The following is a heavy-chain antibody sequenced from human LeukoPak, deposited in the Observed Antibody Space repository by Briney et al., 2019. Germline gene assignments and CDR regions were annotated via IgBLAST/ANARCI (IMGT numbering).Heavy chain of an antibody. CDR1: GFTFSSYW. J-gene: IGHJ6*03. CDR3: AVSGYSSSWLLYYYYYYMDV. Sequence: GGSLRLSCAAPGFTFSSYWMSWVRQAPGKGLEWVANIKQDGSEKYYVDSVKGRFTISRDNAKNSLYLQMDSLRAEDTAVYYCAVSGYSSSWLLYYYYYYMDVWGKGTTVTVSS. CDR2: IKQDGSEK. V-gene: IGHV3-7*01. D-gene: IGHD6-13*01.